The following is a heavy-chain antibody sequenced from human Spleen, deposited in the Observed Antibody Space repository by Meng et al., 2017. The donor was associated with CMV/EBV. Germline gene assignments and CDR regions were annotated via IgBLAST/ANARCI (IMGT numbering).Heavy chain of an antibody. Sequence: ISLVGQAPGQGLWWMGGIIPILGIANYAQKFQGRVTITADKSTTTTYMELSSLRSEDSAVYFCARDVYGTNYDFWSGYSPPPRWFDPWGQGTLVTVSS. J-gene: IGHJ5*02. CDR2: IIPILGIA. CDR3: ARDVYGTNYDFWSGYSPPPRWFDP. D-gene: IGHD3-3*01. V-gene: IGHV1-69*10.